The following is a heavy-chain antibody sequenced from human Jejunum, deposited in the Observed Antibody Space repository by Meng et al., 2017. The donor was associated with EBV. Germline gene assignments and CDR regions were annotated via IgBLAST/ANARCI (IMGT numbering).Heavy chain of an antibody. D-gene: IGHD5-12*01. J-gene: IGHJ4*02. CDR2: IYYSGST. Sequence: QPQRQESGPGLVTPSETLSLTCTVSGGSVNNGNVYWSWIRQPPGKGLEWIGYIYYSGSTNYIPSLKSRVTISLDTSKNQFSLKLSSVTAADTAVYYCAGLRYSGYDRAFDYWGQGALVTVSS. CDR3: AGLRYSGYDRAFDY. CDR1: GGSVNNGNVY. V-gene: IGHV4-61*01.